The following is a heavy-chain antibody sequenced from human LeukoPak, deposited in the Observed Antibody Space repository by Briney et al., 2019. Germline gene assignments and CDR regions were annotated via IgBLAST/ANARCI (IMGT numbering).Heavy chain of an antibody. CDR3: AILHYYEVSSSLYYYYMDV. V-gene: IGHV1-18*04. CDR1: GYTFTGYY. D-gene: IGHD3-22*01. Sequence: ASVKVSCKASGYTFTGYYMHWVRQAPGQGLEWMGWISGYNGNTNYAQKLQGRVTMTTDTTTSTAYMELEGLRSDDTALYYWAILHYYEVSSSLYYYYMDVWGKGTKVTISS. J-gene: IGHJ6*03. CDR2: ISGYNGNT.